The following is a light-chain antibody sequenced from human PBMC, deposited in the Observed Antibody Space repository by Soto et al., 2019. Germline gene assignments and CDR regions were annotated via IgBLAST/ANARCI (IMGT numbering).Light chain of an antibody. Sequence: LTQSPATLSLSPGETATVSCRASQSISTYLAWYQHKPGQPPRLLISDASNRAAGIPARFSGSGSGTDFTLTISSLEPEDFAVYFCQQYNNWPRTFGQGTKLEIK. J-gene: IGKJ2*01. CDR1: QSISTY. CDR3: QQYNNWPRT. V-gene: IGKV3-11*01. CDR2: DAS.